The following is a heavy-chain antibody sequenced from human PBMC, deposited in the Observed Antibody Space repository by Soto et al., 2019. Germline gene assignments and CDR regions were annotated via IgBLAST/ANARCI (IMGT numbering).Heavy chain of an antibody. CDR2: YSNDGSNK. CDR3: ARDRLRYNWNDFPYYYYGMDV. V-gene: IGHV3-30-3*01. D-gene: IGHD1-1*01. Sequence: QVQLVESGGGVVQPGRSLRLSCAASGFTFSSYAMHWVRQAPAKGRGGWAVYSNDGSNKNYADSVKGRFTISRDNSKNTLYLQMNSLRTEDTAVYYCARDRLRYNWNDFPYYYYGMDVWGQGTTVTVSS. J-gene: IGHJ6*02. CDR1: GFTFSSYA.